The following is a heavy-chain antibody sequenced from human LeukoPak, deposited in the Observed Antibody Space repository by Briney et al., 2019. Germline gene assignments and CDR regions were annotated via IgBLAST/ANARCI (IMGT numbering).Heavy chain of an antibody. J-gene: IGHJ3*02. CDR2: MNPNSGNT. CDR3: ARRYSSGWYADFAFDI. D-gene: IGHD6-19*01. CDR1: GYTFTGYY. V-gene: IGHV1-8*02. Sequence: ASVKVSCKASGYTFTGYYMHWVRQATGQGLEWMGWMNPNSGNTGYAQKFQGRVTMTRNTPISTAYMELSSLRSEDTAVYYCARRYSSGWYADFAFDIWGQGTMVTVSS.